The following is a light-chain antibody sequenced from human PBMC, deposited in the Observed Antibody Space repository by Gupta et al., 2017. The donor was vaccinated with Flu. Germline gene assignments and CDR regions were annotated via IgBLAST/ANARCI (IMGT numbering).Light chain of an antibody. V-gene: IGKV1-5*03. J-gene: IGKJ5*01. Sequence: DIQMTHYPSSLSAFVGDRVNITCRASQCISLLLAWYQQKPGKAPKLLIQKASSLESGVPSRCSGRGSGTEFTLTITRLQPDDFATYYCQRYNRYSTFGQGTRLEIK. CDR1: QCISLL. CDR2: KAS. CDR3: QRYNRYST.